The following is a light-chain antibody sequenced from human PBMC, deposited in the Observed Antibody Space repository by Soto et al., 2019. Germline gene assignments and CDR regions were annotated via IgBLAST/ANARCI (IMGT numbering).Light chain of an antibody. V-gene: IGKV3-15*01. CDR2: ETS. CDR1: QNIRSN. J-gene: IGKJ3*01. Sequence: EIVMTQSPGTLSVSPGERATLSCRASQNIRSNLAWYQQKPGQAPRLLIYETSIRAPGIPARFSGSGSGTEFTLTISSLQSEDFAVYHCQQYSNWPPFTFGPGTKVDIK. CDR3: QQYSNWPPFT.